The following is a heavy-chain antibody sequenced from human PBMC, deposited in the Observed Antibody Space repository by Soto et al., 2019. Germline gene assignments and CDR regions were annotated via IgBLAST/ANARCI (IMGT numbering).Heavy chain of an antibody. J-gene: IGHJ3*02. Sequence: QVQLVQSGAEVKKPGASVKVSCKASGGTFSSYTISWVRQAPGQGLEWMGRIIPILGIANYAQKFQGRVTITADKSTSTAYMELSSLRSEDTAVYYCARDSGSSCSGGSYWGDFDIWCQGTMVTVSS. D-gene: IGHD2-15*01. V-gene: IGHV1-69*08. CDR3: ARDSGSSCSGGSYWGDFDI. CDR1: GGTFSSYT. CDR2: IIPILGIA.